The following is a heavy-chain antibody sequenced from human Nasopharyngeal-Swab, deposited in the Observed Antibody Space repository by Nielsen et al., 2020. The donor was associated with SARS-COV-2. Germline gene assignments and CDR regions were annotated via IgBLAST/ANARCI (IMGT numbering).Heavy chain of an antibody. CDR3: ARPSSGWYGGYYYYYMDV. CDR1: GYSFTSYW. CDR2: IYPGDSET. V-gene: IGHV5-51*01. Sequence: GESLKISCKGSGYSFTSYWIGWVRQMPGKGLEWMGIIYPGDSETRYSPSFQGQVTISADKSISTAYLQWSSLKASDTAMYYCARPSSGWYGGYYYYYMDVWGKGTTVTVSS. J-gene: IGHJ6*03. D-gene: IGHD6-19*01.